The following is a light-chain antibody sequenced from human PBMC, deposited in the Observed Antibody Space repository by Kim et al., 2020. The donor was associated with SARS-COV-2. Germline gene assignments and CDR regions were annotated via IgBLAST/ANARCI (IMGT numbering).Light chain of an antibody. V-gene: IGLV6-57*03. Sequence: KMVTIACTRSGGSIASNYVQWYQQRPGSAPTTVIYEDNQRPSGVPDRFSGSIDSSSNSASLTISGLKTEDEADYYCQSYDSSRYWVFGGGTQLTVL. CDR1: GGSIASNY. CDR3: QSYDSSRYWV. CDR2: EDN. J-gene: IGLJ3*02.